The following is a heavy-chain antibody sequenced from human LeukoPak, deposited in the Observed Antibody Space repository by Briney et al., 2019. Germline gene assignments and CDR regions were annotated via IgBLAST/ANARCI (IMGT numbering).Heavy chain of an antibody. J-gene: IGHJ4*02. Sequence: SETLSLTCAVYGGSFSGYYWSWIRQPPGKGLEWIGEINHSGSTNYNPSLKGRVTISVDTSKNQFSLKLSSVTAADTAVYYCASRDTATGLDWGQGTLVTVSS. CDR3: ASRDTATGLD. V-gene: IGHV4-34*01. CDR2: INHSGST. D-gene: IGHD5-18*01. CDR1: GGSFSGYY.